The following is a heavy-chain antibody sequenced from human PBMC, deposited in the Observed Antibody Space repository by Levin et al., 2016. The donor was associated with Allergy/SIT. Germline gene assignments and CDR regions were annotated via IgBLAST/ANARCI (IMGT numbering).Heavy chain of an antibody. Sequence: GESLKISCAASGFTFSSYAMSWVRQAPGKGLEWVSAISGSGGSTYYADSVKGRFTISRDNSKKTLYLQMNSLRTEDTAVYYCARDNDWKCDYWGQGTLLTVSS. CDR1: GFTFSSYA. CDR2: ISGSGGST. CDR3: ARDNDWKCDY. J-gene: IGHJ4*02. V-gene: IGHV3-23*01. D-gene: IGHD1-1*01.